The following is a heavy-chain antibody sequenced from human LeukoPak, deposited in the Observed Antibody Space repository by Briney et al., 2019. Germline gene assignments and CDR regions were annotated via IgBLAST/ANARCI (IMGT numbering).Heavy chain of an antibody. V-gene: IGHV4-34*01. J-gene: IGHJ4*02. CDR1: GGSFSGYY. CDR2: INHSGST. D-gene: IGHD1-26*01. Sequence: SETLSLTCAVYGGSFSGYYWSWIRQPPGKGLEWIGEINHSGSTNYNPSLKSRVTISVDTSKNQFSLKLSSVTAADTAVYYCARSRGYFEYWGQGTLVTVSS. CDR3: ARSRGYFEY.